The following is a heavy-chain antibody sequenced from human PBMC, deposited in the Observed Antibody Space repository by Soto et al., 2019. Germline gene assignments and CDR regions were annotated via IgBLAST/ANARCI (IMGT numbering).Heavy chain of an antibody. D-gene: IGHD4-17*01. CDR2: ITGSGGST. CDR1: GFTFSSYA. V-gene: IGHV3-23*01. J-gene: IGHJ1*01. Sequence: EVQLLESGGGLVQPGGSLRLSCAPSGFTFSSYAMGWVRQAPGKGLEWVSAITGSGGSTYYADSVKGRFTISRDNSKNTLYLQMNSLRAEDTDVYYCANYYGDYAGGEFFQHWGQGTLVTVSS. CDR3: ANYYGDYAGGEFFQH.